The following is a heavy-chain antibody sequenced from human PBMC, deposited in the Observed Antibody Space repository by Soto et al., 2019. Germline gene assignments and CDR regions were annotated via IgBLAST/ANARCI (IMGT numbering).Heavy chain of an antibody. J-gene: IGHJ3*02. Sequence: QVQLVQSGAEVKKPGSSVKVSCKASGGTFSSYAISWVRQAPGQGLEWMGGIIPIFGTANYAQKFQGRVTSTADESTSTAYMELSSLRSEDTAVYYCARSPPGYCTNGVCFSFDIWGQGTMVTVSS. CDR1: GGTFSSYA. V-gene: IGHV1-69*01. CDR2: IIPIFGTA. CDR3: ARSPPGYCTNGVCFSFDI. D-gene: IGHD2-8*01.